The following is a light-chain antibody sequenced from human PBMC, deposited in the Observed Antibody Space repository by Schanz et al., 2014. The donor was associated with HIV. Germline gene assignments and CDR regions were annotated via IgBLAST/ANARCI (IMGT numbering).Light chain of an antibody. CDR1: SSNIATNA. V-gene: IGLV1-44*01. J-gene: IGLJ3*02. Sequence: QSVLTLPPSASGTPGQRVTMSCSASSSNIATNAVNWYQQLPGTAPKLFIYATYNRPSGVPDRFSGSKSGTSASLAISGLQSEDEADYYCATWDDSLNGWVFGGGTKLTVL. CDR3: ATWDDSLNGWV. CDR2: ATY.